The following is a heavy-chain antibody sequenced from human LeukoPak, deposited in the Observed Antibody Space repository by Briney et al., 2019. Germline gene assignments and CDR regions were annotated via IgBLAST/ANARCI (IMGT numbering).Heavy chain of an antibody. D-gene: IGHD1-14*01. J-gene: IGHJ3*02. CDR3: ARLARYHLLEASDI. Sequence: GASVKVSFTSSGSSFTSYGFSWVRHAPGQGLGWLGWISAYDGGTNYEQKFQGRLTMTTETSTTTAYMWLRRLRSDDTAVYYCARLARYHLLEASDIWGQGTMVTVSS. CDR2: ISAYDGGT. CDR1: GSSFTSYG. V-gene: IGHV1-18*01.